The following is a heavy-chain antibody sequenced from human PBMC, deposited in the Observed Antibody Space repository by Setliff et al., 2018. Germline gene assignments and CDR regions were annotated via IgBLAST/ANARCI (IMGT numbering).Heavy chain of an antibody. CDR1: GGTFSDYY. V-gene: IGHV4-34*01. J-gene: IGHJ6*03. CDR2: INHRGST. D-gene: IGHD1-1*01. CDR3: ARVVPTARRGRLYYYYMDV. Sequence: SETLSLTCAAYGGTFSDYYWTWIRQPPGKGLEWVGEINHRGSTNYNPSLKSRVTISINTSKKQFSLMMNSVTAADTGVYFCARVVPTARRGRLYYYYMDVWDKGATVTVSS.